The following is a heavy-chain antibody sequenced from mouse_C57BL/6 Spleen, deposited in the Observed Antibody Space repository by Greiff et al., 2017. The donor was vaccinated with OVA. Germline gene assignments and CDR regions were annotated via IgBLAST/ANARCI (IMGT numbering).Heavy chain of an antibody. CDR1: GFNIKDYY. CDR3: ALGDSSGYWFAY. CDR2: IDPEDGET. V-gene: IGHV14-2*01. D-gene: IGHD3-2*02. J-gene: IGHJ3*01. Sequence: VQLQQSGAELVKPGASVKLSCTASGFNIKDYYMHWVKQRTEQGLEWIGRIDPEDGETKYAPKFKGQATITADTSSNTAYLQLSSLTSEDTAVYYCALGDSSGYWFAYWGQGTLVTVSA.